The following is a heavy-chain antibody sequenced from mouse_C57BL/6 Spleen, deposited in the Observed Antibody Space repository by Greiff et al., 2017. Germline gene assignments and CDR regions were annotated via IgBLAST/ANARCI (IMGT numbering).Heavy chain of an antibody. CDR2: IDPANGTT. CDR1: GFNFKNSY. Sequence: EVKLVESVAELVRPGASVKLSCTASGFNFKNSYMHWVKQTPEQGLEWVGRIDPANGTTTYAQKFKGKATITADNSSNTAYLQLSSLTSEDTASYYCAIPYYDGYYRDDWGQGTTLTVSS. D-gene: IGHD2-3*01. CDR3: AIPYYDGYYRDD. J-gene: IGHJ2*01. V-gene: IGHV14-3*01.